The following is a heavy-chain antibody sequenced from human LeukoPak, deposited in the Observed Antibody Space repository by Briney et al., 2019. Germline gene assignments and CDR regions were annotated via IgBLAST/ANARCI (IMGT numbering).Heavy chain of an antibody. J-gene: IGHJ4*02. CDR3: ARDKEMRLLWFGPYFDY. V-gene: IGHV3-48*04. CDR2: ISSSSSTI. CDR1: GFTFSSYS. D-gene: IGHD3-10*01. Sequence: PGGSLRLSCAASGFTFSSYSMNWVRQAPGKGLEWVSYISSSSSTIYYADSVKGRFTISRDNAKNSLYLQMNSPRAEDTAVYYCARDKEMRLLWFGPYFDYWGQGTLVTVSS.